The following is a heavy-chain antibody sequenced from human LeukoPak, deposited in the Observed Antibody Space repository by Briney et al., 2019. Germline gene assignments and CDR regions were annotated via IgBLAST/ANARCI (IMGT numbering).Heavy chain of an antibody. Sequence: GGSLRLSCAASGFTFSSYAMHWVRQAPGKGLEWVAVISYDGSNKYYADSVKGRFTISRDNSKNTLYLQMNSLRAEDTAVYHCARVAREWMLPTFDYWGQGTLVTVSS. CDR3: ARVAREWMLPTFDY. J-gene: IGHJ4*02. CDR2: ISYDGSNK. D-gene: IGHD2-8*01. CDR1: GFTFSSYA. V-gene: IGHV3-30*04.